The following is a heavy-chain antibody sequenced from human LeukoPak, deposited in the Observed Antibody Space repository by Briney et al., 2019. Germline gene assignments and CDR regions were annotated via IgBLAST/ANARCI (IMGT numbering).Heavy chain of an antibody. J-gene: IGHJ4*02. CDR2: ISGPGDSA. D-gene: IGHD2-21*01. Sequence: PGGSLRLSCADSGFTFTNYAMSWVRQAPGKGLEWVSGISGPGDSATYADSVKGRFAFSRDNSKNTLYLQMNSLRDEATAVYYCASPAPAYCCRAGCYRNLVDYWGQGTLVAVSS. CDR3: ASPAPAYCCRAGCYRNLVDY. CDR1: GFTFTNYA. V-gene: IGHV3-23*01.